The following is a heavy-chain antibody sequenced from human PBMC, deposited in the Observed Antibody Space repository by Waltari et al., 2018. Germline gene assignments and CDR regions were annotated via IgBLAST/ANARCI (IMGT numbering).Heavy chain of an antibody. CDR2: IYYRGST. CDR3: ARGAPLVVLTGYSPFDP. V-gene: IGHV4-59*01. Sequence: QVQLQESGPGLVKPSETLSLTCTVSGGSISSYYWSWIRPPPGKGLDWIGYIYYRGSTNYNPSLQSRVTISVDTSKNQFSLKLSSVTAADTAVYYCARGAPLVVLTGYSPFDPWGQGTLVTVSS. CDR1: GGSISSYY. D-gene: IGHD3-9*01. J-gene: IGHJ5*02.